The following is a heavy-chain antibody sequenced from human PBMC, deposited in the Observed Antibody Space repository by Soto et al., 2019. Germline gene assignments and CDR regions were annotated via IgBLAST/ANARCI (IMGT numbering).Heavy chain of an antibody. J-gene: IGHJ6*02. CDR3: ARPTVTSLYGMDV. V-gene: IGHV4-39*01. Sequence: SETLSLTCTVSGGSISSSSYYWGWIRQPPGKGLEWIGSIYYSGSTYYNPSLKSRVTISVNTSKNQFSLKLSSVTAADTAVYYWARPTVTSLYGMDVWGQGTTVTVSS. CDR2: IYYSGST. CDR1: GGSISSSSYY. D-gene: IGHD4-17*01.